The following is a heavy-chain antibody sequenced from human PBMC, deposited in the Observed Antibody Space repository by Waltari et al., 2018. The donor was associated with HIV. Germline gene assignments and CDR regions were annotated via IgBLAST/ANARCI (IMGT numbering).Heavy chain of an antibody. CDR3: AREPLYYDILTGSSYYYYGMDV. D-gene: IGHD3-9*01. Sequence: EVQLVESGGGLVQPGGSLRLSCAASGFTVSSNYMSWVRQAPGQGLEGVSVMYSGGSTYDADSWKCRFTISRDNSKNALYLQMNSLRAEDTAVYYCAREPLYYDILTGSSYYYYGMDVWGQGTTVTVSS. CDR2: MYSGGST. J-gene: IGHJ6*02. V-gene: IGHV3-66*02. CDR1: GFTVSSNY.